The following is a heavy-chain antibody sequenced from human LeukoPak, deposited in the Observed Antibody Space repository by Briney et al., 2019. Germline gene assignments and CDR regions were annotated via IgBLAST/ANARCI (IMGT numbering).Heavy chain of an antibody. Sequence: GASVKVSCKASGYSFTRHYMHWVRQAPGQGLEWLGLINPTGTSTLYARKFQGRVTMTRDMSTTTDYMELSSLRSEDTAVYYCARDNSVGDIAWWFDPWGQGTLVTVSS. CDR3: ARDNSVGDIAWWFDP. CDR2: INPTGTST. CDR1: GYSFTRHY. J-gene: IGHJ5*02. D-gene: IGHD1-26*01. V-gene: IGHV1-46*01.